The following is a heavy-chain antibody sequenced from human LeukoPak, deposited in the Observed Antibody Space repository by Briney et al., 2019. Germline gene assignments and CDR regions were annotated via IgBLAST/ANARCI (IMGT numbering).Heavy chain of an antibody. Sequence: SETPSLTCAVSGGSISSSNYYWGWARQPPGKGLEWIGNNYYSVSTHHNPSHKSRVTISVDTSKIHFSLKLSSVTAADTAVYYCARLVAVAGAFDYWGQGTLVTVSS. V-gene: IGHV4-39*02. J-gene: IGHJ4*02. CDR1: GGSISSSNYY. CDR2: NYYSVST. CDR3: ARLVAVAGAFDY. D-gene: IGHD6-19*01.